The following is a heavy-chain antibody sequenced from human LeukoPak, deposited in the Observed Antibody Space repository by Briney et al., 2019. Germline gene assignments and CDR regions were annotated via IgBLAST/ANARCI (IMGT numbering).Heavy chain of an antibody. CDR1: GYTFTGYY. J-gene: IGHJ4*02. CDR2: INPNSGGT. CDR3: ARCGSTSGYPPYYFDY. V-gene: IGHV1-2*02. D-gene: IGHD2-2*01. Sequence: ASVKVSCKASGYTFTGYYMHWVRQAPGQGLEWMGWINPNSGGTNYAQKFQGRVTMTRDTSISTDYMELSRLRSDDTAVYYCARCGSTSGYPPYYFDYWGQGTLVTVSS.